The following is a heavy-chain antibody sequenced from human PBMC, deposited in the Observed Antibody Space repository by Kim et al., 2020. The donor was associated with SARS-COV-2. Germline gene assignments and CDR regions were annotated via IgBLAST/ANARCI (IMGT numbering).Heavy chain of an antibody. Sequence: SETLSLMCAVYGGSVSDSYWSWIRHSPGKGLEWIGEINHSGGTNYNLSLKSRVTISVDTSKNQFSLQLDSVTAADTAIYYCARWTTSITIGRGFDLWGQGTGVIVSS. CDR3: ARWTTSITIGRGFDL. CDR1: GGSVSDSY. CDR2: INHSGGT. V-gene: IGHV4-34*01. D-gene: IGHD1-20*01. J-gene: IGHJ3*01.